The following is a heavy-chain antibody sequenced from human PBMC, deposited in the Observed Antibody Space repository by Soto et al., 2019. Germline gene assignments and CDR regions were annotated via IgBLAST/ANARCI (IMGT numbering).Heavy chain of an antibody. CDR3: ARIITMIVVVIGHASDI. CDR1: GGSISSGGYY. V-gene: IGHV4-31*03. D-gene: IGHD3-22*01. J-gene: IGHJ3*02. Sequence: PSETLSLTCTVSGGSISSGGYYWSWIRQHPGKGLEWIGYIYYSGSTYYNPSLKSRVTISVDTSKNQFSLKLSSVTAADTAVYYCARIITMIVVVIGHASDIWGQGTMVTVSS. CDR2: IYYSGST.